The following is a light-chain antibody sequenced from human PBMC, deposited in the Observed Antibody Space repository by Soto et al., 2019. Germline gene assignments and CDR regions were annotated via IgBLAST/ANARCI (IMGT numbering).Light chain of an antibody. CDR3: QQANSFPIT. J-gene: IGKJ5*01. Sequence: DIQMTQSPSFVSASVGDRVTITCRASQGISSSLAWYQQKPGKAPKLLIFAASNLQSGVPPRFSGRGAGTEFTLSITSLQPEDFATYYCQQANSFPITFGQGTRLEIK. CDR2: AAS. CDR1: QGISSS. V-gene: IGKV1-12*01.